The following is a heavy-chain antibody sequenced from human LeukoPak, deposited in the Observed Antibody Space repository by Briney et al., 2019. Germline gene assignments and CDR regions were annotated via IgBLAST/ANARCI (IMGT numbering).Heavy chain of an antibody. J-gene: IGHJ4*02. Sequence: GGSLRLSCAASGFTFSSYAMSWVRQAPGKGLEWVAVISYDGSNKYYADSVKGRFTISRDNSKNTLYLQMNSLRAEDTAVYYCARDWGCSSTSCYESDYFDYWGQGTLVTVSS. V-gene: IGHV3-30*04. CDR2: ISYDGSNK. CDR3: ARDWGCSSTSCYESDYFDY. D-gene: IGHD2-2*01. CDR1: GFTFSSYA.